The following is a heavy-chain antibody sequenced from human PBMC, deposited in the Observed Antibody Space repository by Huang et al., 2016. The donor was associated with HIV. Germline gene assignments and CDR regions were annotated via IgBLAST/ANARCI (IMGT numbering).Heavy chain of an antibody. Sequence: EVLLVQSGAELKEPGESLKISCKASGYGFSSYWIGGVRQKPGKGLEWMGIIYPRDPETKYSPSFDGQVTISADKSTRTAYLQWESLKAPDTAIYFCARQVDGFRSHFDFWGQGTLVSVSS. J-gene: IGHJ4*02. V-gene: IGHV5-51*01. D-gene: IGHD5-18*01. CDR2: IYPRDPET. CDR1: GYGFSSYW. CDR3: ARQVDGFRSHFDF.